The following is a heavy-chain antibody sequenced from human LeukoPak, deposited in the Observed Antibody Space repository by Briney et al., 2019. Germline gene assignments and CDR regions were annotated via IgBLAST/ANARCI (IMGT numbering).Heavy chain of an antibody. Sequence: ASVKVSCKASGYTFTSYYMHWVRQAPGQGLEWMGIINPSGGSTSYAQKFQGRVTMTRDMSTTTAYMEVSSLRSEDTAVYYCARGEVPPHYFDSWGQGTLVTVSS. CDR2: INPSGGST. CDR3: ARGEVPPHYFDS. V-gene: IGHV1-46*01. J-gene: IGHJ4*02. CDR1: GYTFTSYY.